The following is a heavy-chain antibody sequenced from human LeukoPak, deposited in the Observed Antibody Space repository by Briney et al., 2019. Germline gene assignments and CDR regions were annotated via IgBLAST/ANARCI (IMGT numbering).Heavy chain of an antibody. CDR1: GFSFSSFV. D-gene: IGHD6-19*01. CDR2: IYGGGTNT. CDR3: AKRITEAAGIYFDS. J-gene: IGHJ4*02. V-gene: IGHV3-23*01. Sequence: GGSLRLSCAGSGFSFSSFVMTWVRQAPGKGLEWVSTIYGGGTNTFYADSVKGRFTISRDDSKNMQFLEMDSLRPEDTAVYFCAKRITEAAGIYFDSWGQGTLVTVSS.